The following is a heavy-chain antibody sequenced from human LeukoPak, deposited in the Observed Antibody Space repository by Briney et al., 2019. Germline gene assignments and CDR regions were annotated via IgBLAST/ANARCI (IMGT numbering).Heavy chain of an antibody. CDR1: GFTFSSYW. J-gene: IGHJ4*02. CDR3: ARYQNSFDY. CDR2: IYYSGST. V-gene: IGHV4-59*01. Sequence: GSLRLSCAASGFTFSSYWMHWVRQAPGKGLEWIGYIYYSGSTNYNPSLKSRVTISVDTSKNQFSLKLSSVTAADTAVYYCARYQNSFDYWGQGTLVTVSS.